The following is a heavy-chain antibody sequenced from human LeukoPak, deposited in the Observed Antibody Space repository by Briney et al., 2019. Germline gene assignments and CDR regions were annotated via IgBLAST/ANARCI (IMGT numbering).Heavy chain of an antibody. CDR2: MSYSGSS. CDR3: ARPSNYGSCLGILD. D-gene: IGHD3-10*01. CDR1: GGSITSYTYY. J-gene: IGHJ4*02. Sequence: SETLSLTCTVSGGSITSYTYYWGWIRQPPGKGLEWIGSMSYSGSSYYNPSLKSRVTISLDTSKNQFSLKLTSVTAADTAVYYCARPSNYGSCLGILDWGQGTLVTVSS. V-gene: IGHV4-39*01.